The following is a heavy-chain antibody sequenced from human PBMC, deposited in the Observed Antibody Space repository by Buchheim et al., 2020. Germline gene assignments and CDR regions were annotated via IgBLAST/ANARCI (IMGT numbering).Heavy chain of an antibody. D-gene: IGHD6-13*01. CDR3: AKDQSPGIAAAGA. Sequence: EVQLVESGGGLVQPGGSLRLSCAASGFTFSRYWMHWVRQAPGKGLVWVSRISSDGSGTTYADSVKGRFTISRDNAKNTLYLQMNSLRAEDTAVYYCAKDQSPGIAAAGAWGQGTL. V-gene: IGHV3-74*01. J-gene: IGHJ4*02. CDR1: GFTFSRYW. CDR2: ISSDGSGT.